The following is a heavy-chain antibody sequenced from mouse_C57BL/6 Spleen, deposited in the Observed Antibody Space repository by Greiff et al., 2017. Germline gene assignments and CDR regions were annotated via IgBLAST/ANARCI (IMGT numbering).Heavy chain of an antibody. CDR3: ARDGYYGSSYGYFDV. V-gene: IGHV1-55*01. J-gene: IGHJ1*03. CDR1: GYTFTSYW. CDR2: IYPGSGST. Sequence: QVQLQQPGAELVKPGASVKMSCKASGYTFTSYWITWVKQRPGQGLEWIGDIYPGSGSTNYNEKFKSKATLTVDTSSSTAYMQLSSLTSEDSAVYYGARDGYYGSSYGYFDVWGTGTTVTVSS. D-gene: IGHD1-1*01.